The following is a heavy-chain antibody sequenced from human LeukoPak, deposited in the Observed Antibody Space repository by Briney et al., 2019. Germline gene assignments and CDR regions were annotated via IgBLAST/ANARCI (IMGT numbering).Heavy chain of an antibody. Sequence: SETLSLTCAVSGGSFSGYYWSWIRQPPGKGLEWIGEINHSGSTKYNPSLKSRVTISVDTSKNQFSLKLSSVSAADTAVYYCARGDYDSWSGKRLDYWGQGTLVTVSS. CDR3: ARGDYDSWSGKRLDY. CDR1: GGSFSGYY. V-gene: IGHV4-34*01. CDR2: INHSGST. D-gene: IGHD3-3*01. J-gene: IGHJ4*02.